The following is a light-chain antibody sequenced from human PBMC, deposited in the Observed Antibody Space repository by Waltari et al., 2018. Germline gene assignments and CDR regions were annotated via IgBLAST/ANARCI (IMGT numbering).Light chain of an antibody. J-gene: IGKJ1*01. Sequence: EIVMTQSPATLSVFPGERATLSCRASQSIRINLAWYQHKPGQAPRLLIYGASTRATGIPARFSGSGSGTEFTLTISSLQSEDFAVYFCQQYDNWLGTFGQGTKVEIK. V-gene: IGKV3-15*01. CDR3: QQYDNWLGT. CDR1: QSIRIN. CDR2: GAS.